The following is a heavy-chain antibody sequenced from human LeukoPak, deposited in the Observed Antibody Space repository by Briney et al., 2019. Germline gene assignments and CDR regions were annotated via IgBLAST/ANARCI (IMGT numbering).Heavy chain of an antibody. J-gene: IGHJ5*02. V-gene: IGHV4-59*10. CDR1: GGSFSGYY. CDR2: MYTSGTT. CDR3: ARVISVRGLGGWFDP. Sequence: PSETLSLTCAVYGGSFSGYYWSWTRQPAGKGLEWIGRMYTSGTTYYNPSLKSRVTISVDTSKNQFSLKLSSVTAADTAVYYCARVISVRGLGGWFDPWGQGTLVTVSS. D-gene: IGHD3-10*01.